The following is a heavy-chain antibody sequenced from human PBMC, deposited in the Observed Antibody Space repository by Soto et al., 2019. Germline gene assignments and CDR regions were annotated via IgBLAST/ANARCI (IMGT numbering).Heavy chain of an antibody. Sequence: QVQLVQSGAELKKPGASVKVSCKASGYTFSNYDMNWVRQATGQGPEWIGWVNPNNGDTGYAQKFQGRVTLTTDISTTTAYMELTSLRSEESAIYYCPIVSSMGSAIDFDYWGQGTLITVSS. V-gene: IGHV1-8*01. D-gene: IGHD6-6*01. J-gene: IGHJ4*02. CDR1: GYTFSNYD. CDR3: PIVSSMGSAIDFDY. CDR2: VNPNNGDT.